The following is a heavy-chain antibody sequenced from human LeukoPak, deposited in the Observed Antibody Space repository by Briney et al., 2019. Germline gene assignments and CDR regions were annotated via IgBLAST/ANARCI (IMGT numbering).Heavy chain of an antibody. CDR1: GFTFSSYG. V-gene: IGHV3-33*01. D-gene: IGHD2-15*01. CDR3: AREGRGWAFDI. CDR2: IWYDGSNK. Sequence: GRSLRLSCAASGFTFSSYGMHWVRQAPGKGLEWVAVIWYDGSNKYYADSVKGRFTISRDNSKNTLYLQMNSLRAEDTAVYYCAREGRGWAFDIWGQGTMVTVSS. J-gene: IGHJ3*02.